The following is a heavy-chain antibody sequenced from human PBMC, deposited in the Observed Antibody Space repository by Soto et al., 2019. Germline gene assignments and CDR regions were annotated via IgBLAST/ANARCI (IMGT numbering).Heavy chain of an antibody. Sequence: PGGSLRLSCAASGFTFSSYAMSWVRQAPGKGLEWVSAISGSGGSTYYADSVKGRFTISRDNSKNTLYLQMNSLRAEDTAVYYCAKDQGKRAYSSRVDWFDPWGQGTLVTVSS. CDR2: ISGSGGST. CDR3: AKDQGKRAYSSRVDWFDP. V-gene: IGHV3-23*01. CDR1: GFTFSSYA. D-gene: IGHD6-13*01. J-gene: IGHJ5*02.